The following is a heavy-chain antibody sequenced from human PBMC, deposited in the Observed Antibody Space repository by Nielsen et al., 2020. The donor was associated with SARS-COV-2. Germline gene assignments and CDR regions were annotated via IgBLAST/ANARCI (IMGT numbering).Heavy chain of an antibody. CDR2: INHSGST. CDR3: ARGMVATTASPFQH. V-gene: IGHV4-34*01. CDR1: GGSFSGYY. Sequence: SETLSLTCAVYGGSFSGYYWSWIRQPPGKGLEWIGEINHSGSTNYNPSLKSRVTISVDTSKNQFSLKLSSVTAADTAVYYCARGMVATTASPFQHWGQGTLVTVSS. D-gene: IGHD5-12*01. J-gene: IGHJ1*01.